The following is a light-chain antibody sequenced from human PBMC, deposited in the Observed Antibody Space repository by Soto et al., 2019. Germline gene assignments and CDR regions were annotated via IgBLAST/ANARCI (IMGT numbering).Light chain of an antibody. J-gene: IGLJ1*01. CDR2: DVS. Sequence: QSALTQPRSVSGSPGQSVAISSTGTSSDVGGYNYVSWYQQHPGKAPKLMIYDVSQRPSGVPNRFSGSKSGNTASLTISGLQAEDEADYYCCSYAGSPYVFGTGTKLTVL. CDR1: SSDVGGYNY. CDR3: CSYAGSPYV. V-gene: IGLV2-11*01.